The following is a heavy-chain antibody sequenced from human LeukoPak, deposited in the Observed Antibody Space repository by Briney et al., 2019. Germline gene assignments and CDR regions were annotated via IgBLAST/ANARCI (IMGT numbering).Heavy chain of an antibody. D-gene: IGHD5-18*01. CDR3: AKDMGYSYGHYYFDY. CDR1: GFTFSSFS. Sequence: GGPLRLSCAASGFTFSSFSLNWVRRAPGKGLEGVQYFSSSSSTIYYADSVKGRFTISRDNSKNSLYLQMNSLRTEDTALYYCAKDMGYSYGHYYFDYWGQGTLVTVSS. J-gene: IGHJ4*02. V-gene: IGHV3-48*04. CDR2: FSSSSSTI.